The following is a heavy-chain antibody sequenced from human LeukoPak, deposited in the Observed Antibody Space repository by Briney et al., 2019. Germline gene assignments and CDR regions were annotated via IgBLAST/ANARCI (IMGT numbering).Heavy chain of an antibody. D-gene: IGHD3-22*01. J-gene: IGHJ4*02. Sequence: PGGSLRLSCAASGFTFSRYGMNWVRQTPGKGLEWVAFIRYDGSKEYYGDSVKGRFTISRDNSKNSVYLQMRSLRPEDTAMYYCAKWDYYDVTGYYYFDYWGQGTQVTVSS. CDR3: AKWDYYDVTGYYYFDY. V-gene: IGHV3-30*02. CDR1: GFTFSRYG. CDR2: IRYDGSKE.